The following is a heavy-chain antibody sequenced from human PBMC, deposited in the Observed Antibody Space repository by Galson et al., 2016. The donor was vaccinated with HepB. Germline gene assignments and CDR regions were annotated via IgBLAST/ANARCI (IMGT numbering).Heavy chain of an antibody. CDR1: GGSISSSSYY. V-gene: IGHV4-39*01. Sequence: ESLSLTCTVSGGSISSSSYYWGCIRQPPGKGLEWIGSIYYSGSTYYNPSLKSRVTISVDTSKNQFSLKLSSVTAADTAVYYCAGHLRGGYGMDVWGQGTTVTVSS. CDR2: IYYSGST. CDR3: AGHLRGGYGMDV. J-gene: IGHJ6*02. D-gene: IGHD3-10*01.